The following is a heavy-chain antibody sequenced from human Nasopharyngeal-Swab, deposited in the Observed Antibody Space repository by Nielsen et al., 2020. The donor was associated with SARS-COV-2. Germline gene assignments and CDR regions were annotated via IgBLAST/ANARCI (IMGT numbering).Heavy chain of an antibody. CDR1: GYTFTGYY. D-gene: IGHD3-22*01. CDR2: INPNSGGT. V-gene: IGHV1-2*05. CDR3: ARGPDSSGYNYYYYYMDV. Sequence: ASVKVSCKASGYTFTGYYMHWVRQAPGQGLEWMGRINPNSGGTNYAQKFQGRVTMTRDTSISTAYMELSRLRSDDTDVYYCARGPDSSGYNYYYYYMDVWGKGTTVTVSS. J-gene: IGHJ6*03.